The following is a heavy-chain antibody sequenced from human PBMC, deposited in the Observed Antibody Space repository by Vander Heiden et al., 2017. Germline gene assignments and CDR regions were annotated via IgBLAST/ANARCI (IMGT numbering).Heavy chain of an antibody. Sequence: EVQLVESGGGLVQPGRSLSFSCEGSGSPFHVHAMHWVRQVPGKGLGWVSGILWDNSRIGYADSVKGRFTISRDNGKNSLYLQMNSLRPEDTALYYCGKDMTPGGLDVWGHGTTVTVSS. CDR2: ILWDNSRI. J-gene: IGHJ6*02. V-gene: IGHV3-9*01. CDR1: GSPFHVHA. D-gene: IGHD3-10*01. CDR3: GKDMTPGGLDV.